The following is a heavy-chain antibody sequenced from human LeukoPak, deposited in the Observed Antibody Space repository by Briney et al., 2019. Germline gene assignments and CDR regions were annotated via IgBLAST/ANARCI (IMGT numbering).Heavy chain of an antibody. CDR1: GYTVTSYY. CDR2: INPSGGST. V-gene: IGHV1-46*01. CDR3: ARVEVSAGLPGIAAAGTVFGFDY. Sequence: GASVKVSCKASGYTVTSYYMHWVRQAPGQGLEWMGIINPSGGSTSYAQKFQGRVTMTRDTSTSTVYMELSSLRSEDTAVYYCARVEVSAGLPGIAAAGTVFGFDYWGQGTLVTVSS. D-gene: IGHD6-13*01. J-gene: IGHJ4*02.